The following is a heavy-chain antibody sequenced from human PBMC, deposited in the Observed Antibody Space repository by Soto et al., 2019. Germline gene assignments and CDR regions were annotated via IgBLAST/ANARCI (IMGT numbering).Heavy chain of an antibody. J-gene: IGHJ4*02. CDR2: ISYSGNT. CDR3: ARAPMVLSRSYFDS. CDR1: GGSISNFY. Sequence: QVHLRESSPGLVKPSETLSLSSTVSGGSISNFYWSWIRQPPGKGLEWIGYISYSGNTNYNPSLKSRVSISVDTSKNQLSLNLTSVTAADTAVYYCARAPMVLSRSYFDSWGQGTPVTVSS. D-gene: IGHD2-8*01. V-gene: IGHV4-59*01.